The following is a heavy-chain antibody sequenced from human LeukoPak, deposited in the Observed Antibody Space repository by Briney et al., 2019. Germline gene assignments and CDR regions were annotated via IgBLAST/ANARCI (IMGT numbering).Heavy chain of an antibody. CDR3: AKVLNPVISLYYYYMDV. CDR1: GFTFSSYS. Sequence: GGSLRLSCAASGFTFSSYSMNWVRQAPGKGLEWVSAISGSGGSTYYADSVKGRFTISRDNSKNTLYLQMNSLRAEDTAVYYCAKVLNPVISLYYYYMDVWGKGTTVTVSS. V-gene: IGHV3-23*01. CDR2: ISGSGGST. J-gene: IGHJ6*03.